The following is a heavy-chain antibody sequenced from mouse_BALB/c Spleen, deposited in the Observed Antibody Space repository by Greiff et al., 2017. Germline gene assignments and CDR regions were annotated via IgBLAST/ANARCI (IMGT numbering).Heavy chain of an antibody. CDR2: IDPANGNT. Sequence: EVQLQQSGADLVKPGASVKLSCTASGFNIKDTYMYWVKQRPEQGLEWIGRIDPANGNTKYDPKFQGKATITADTSYNTAYLQLSSLTSEDTAVYYCARVTYYGSSYAMDYWGQGTSVTVSS. CDR1: GFNIKDTY. D-gene: IGHD1-1*01. V-gene: IGHV14-3*02. J-gene: IGHJ4*01. CDR3: ARVTYYGSSYAMDY.